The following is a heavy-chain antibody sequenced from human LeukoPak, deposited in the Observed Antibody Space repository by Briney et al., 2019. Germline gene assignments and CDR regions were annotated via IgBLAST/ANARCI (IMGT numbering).Heavy chain of an antibody. Sequence: SETLSLTCAVYGGSFSGYYWSWIRQPPGKGLEWIGEINHSGSTNYNPSLKSRVTISVDTSKNQFSLKLSSVTAADTAVYYCARARYYDSSGYPVDAFDIWGQGTMVTVSS. CDR2: INHSGST. J-gene: IGHJ3*02. D-gene: IGHD3-22*01. CDR1: GGSFSGYY. CDR3: ARARYYDSSGYPVDAFDI. V-gene: IGHV4-34*01.